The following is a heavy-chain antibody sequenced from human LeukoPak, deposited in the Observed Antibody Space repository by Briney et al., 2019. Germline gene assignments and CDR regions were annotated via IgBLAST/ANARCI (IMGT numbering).Heavy chain of an antibody. V-gene: IGHV1-2*02. CDR2: ISPNSGGT. CDR3: ARDYVSLVRGISRDVTWFDP. Sequence: GASVKVSCKASGYTFTGYNLHWVRQAPGQGPEWMGWISPNSGGTNYAQKFQGRVTMTRDPSISTAYLELSRLRSDDTAMYYCARDYVSLVRGISRDVTWFDPWGQGTQVTVSS. D-gene: IGHD3-10*01. J-gene: IGHJ5*02. CDR1: GYTFTGYN.